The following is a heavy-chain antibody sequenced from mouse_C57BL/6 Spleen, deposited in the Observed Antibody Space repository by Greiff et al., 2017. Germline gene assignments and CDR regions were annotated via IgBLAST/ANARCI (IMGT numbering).Heavy chain of an antibody. J-gene: IGHJ1*03. CDR1: GFTFSSYA. Sequence: EVMLVESGGGLVKPGGSLKLSCAASGFTFSSYAMSWVRQTPEKRLEWVATISDGGSYTYYPDNVKGRFTISRDNAKNNLYLQMSHLKSEDTAMYYCARDGYDYDVHWYFDVWGTGTTVTVSS. V-gene: IGHV5-4*01. D-gene: IGHD2-4*01. CDR2: ISDGGSYT. CDR3: ARDGYDYDVHWYFDV.